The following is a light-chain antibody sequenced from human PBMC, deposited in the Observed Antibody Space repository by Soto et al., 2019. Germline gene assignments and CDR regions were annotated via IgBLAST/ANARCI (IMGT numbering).Light chain of an antibody. V-gene: IGKV1-39*01. CDR2: AAS. CDR1: QSISNY. J-gene: IGKJ1*01. CDR3: QQSYSTWT. Sequence: DIQMTQSPSSLSASVGDRVTITCRASQSISNYVNWYQQKPGKAPKLLIYAASNLQSGVPLRFSGSRSGTDFTLTISSLQPEDFGSYYCQQSYSTWTFGQGTKVDIK.